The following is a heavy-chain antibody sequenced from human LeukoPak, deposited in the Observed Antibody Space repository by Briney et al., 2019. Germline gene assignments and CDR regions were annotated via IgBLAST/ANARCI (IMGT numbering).Heavy chain of an antibody. V-gene: IGHV3-30*03. J-gene: IGHJ4*02. CDR2: ISYDGSNK. Sequence: PGGSLRLSCAASGFTFSSYGMHWVRQAPGKGLEWVAVISYDGSNKYYADSVKGRFTIPRDNSKNTLFLQMNSLRAEDTAVYYCARDPDDYGDYSYLDYWGQGTLVTVSS. CDR3: ARDPDDYGDYSYLDY. CDR1: GFTFSSYG. D-gene: IGHD4-17*01.